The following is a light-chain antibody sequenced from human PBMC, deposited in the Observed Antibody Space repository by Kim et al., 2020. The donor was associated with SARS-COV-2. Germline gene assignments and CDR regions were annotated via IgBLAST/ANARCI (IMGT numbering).Light chain of an antibody. V-gene: IGKV1-5*01. J-gene: IGKJ4*01. CDR1: QTISTW. CDR2: DAS. Sequence: DIQMTQSPSTLSVSVGDRVTITCRASQTISTWLAWYQHKPGEAPKLLIYDASRLESGVPSRFSGSGSGTEFTLTISSLQPDDFATYYCQQYNSYPRLTFGGGTKVDIK. CDR3: QQYNSYPRLT.